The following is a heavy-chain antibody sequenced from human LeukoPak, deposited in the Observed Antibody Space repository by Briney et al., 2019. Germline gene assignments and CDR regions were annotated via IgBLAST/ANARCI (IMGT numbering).Heavy chain of an antibody. CDR1: GFTFSGFW. CDR2: INSDGSEG. D-gene: IGHD3-16*01. Sequence: GGSLRLSCAVSGFTFSGFWMSWSRQVPGKGLEWVASINSDGSEGYYADVVKGRFTISRDNAKNSLYLQMSNLRAEDTAVYFCARGGGLDVWGQGATVTVSS. CDR3: ARGGGLDV. J-gene: IGHJ6*02. V-gene: IGHV3-7*03.